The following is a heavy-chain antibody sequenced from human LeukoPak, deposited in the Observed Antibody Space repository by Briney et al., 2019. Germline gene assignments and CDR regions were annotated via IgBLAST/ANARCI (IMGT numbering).Heavy chain of an antibody. CDR3: ARDTAYCGGDCRSDY. Sequence: GGSLRLSCAASGFTLSSYSMNWVRQAPGKGLEWVSSISSSSSYIYYADSVKGRFTISRDNAKNSLYLQMNSLRAEDTAVYYCARDTAYCGGDCRSDYWGQGTLVTVSS. CDR1: GFTLSSYS. J-gene: IGHJ4*02. D-gene: IGHD2-21*02. CDR2: ISSSSSYI. V-gene: IGHV3-21*01.